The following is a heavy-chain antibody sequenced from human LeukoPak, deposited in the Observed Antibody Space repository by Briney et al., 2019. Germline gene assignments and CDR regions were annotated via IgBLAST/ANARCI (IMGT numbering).Heavy chain of an antibody. CDR2: INWNGGST. Sequence: GGSLRLSCAASGFTFDDYGMSWVRQAPGKGLEWVSGINWNGGSTGYADSVKGRFTISRDNAKNSLYLQMNSLRAEDTALYYCAKDGYYGSGSYYGFDYWGQGTLVTVSS. D-gene: IGHD3-10*01. CDR1: GFTFDDYG. CDR3: AKDGYYGSGSYYGFDY. V-gene: IGHV3-20*04. J-gene: IGHJ4*02.